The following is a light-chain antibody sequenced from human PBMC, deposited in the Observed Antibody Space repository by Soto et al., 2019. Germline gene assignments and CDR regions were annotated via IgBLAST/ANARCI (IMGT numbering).Light chain of an antibody. CDR3: QQYNSYPYT. CDR1: QSISSW. CDR2: DAS. J-gene: IGKJ2*01. V-gene: IGKV1-5*01. Sequence: DIPMTQSPSTLSASVGDRVTITCRASQSISSWLAWYQQKPGKAPKFLIYDASSLESGVPLRFSGSGSGTEFTLTISSLQPDDFATYYCQQYNSYPYTFGQGTKLEIK.